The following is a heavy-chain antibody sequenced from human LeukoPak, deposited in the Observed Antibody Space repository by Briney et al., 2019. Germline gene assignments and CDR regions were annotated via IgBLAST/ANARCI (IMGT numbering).Heavy chain of an antibody. J-gene: IGHJ6*02. V-gene: IGHV3-21*01. CDR2: ISSSSSYI. Sequence: GGSLRLSCAASGFTFSSYSTNWVRQAPGEGLEWVSSISSSSSYIYYADSVKGRFTISRDNAKNSLYLQMNSLRAEDTAVYYCARDTRLYGDYYYGMDVWGQGTTVTVSS. CDR1: GFTFSSYS. D-gene: IGHD4-17*01. CDR3: ARDTRLYGDYYYGMDV.